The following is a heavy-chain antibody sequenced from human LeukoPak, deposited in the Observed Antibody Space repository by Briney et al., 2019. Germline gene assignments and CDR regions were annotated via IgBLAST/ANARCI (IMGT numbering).Heavy chain of an antibody. CDR2: MHSSGSA. Sequence: SSETLSLTCTVSGVSISPYYWSWIRQPPGKGLEWIGYMHSSGSANNNPSLKSRVTISVDTSKNQFSLKLSSVTAADTAVYYCARMGGYSGYATHWGQGTLVTVS. J-gene: IGHJ4*02. D-gene: IGHD5-12*01. CDR3: ARMGGYSGYATH. CDR1: GVSISPYY. V-gene: IGHV4-59*08.